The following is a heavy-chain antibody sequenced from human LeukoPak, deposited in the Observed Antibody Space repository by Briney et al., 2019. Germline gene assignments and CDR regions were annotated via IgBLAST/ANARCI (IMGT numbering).Heavy chain of an antibody. V-gene: IGHV3-23*01. J-gene: IGHJ4*02. CDR1: RFTLSSSA. Sequence: GGSLRLSCAASRFTLSSSAMSWVRQAPGKGLEWVSAISNNGGNTYYTDSVKGRFTISRDNSRNTLYLQMNSLRAEDTAVYYCVLVAPAGHHFDYWGQGTLVTVSS. CDR3: VLVAPAGHHFDY. CDR2: ISNNGGNT. D-gene: IGHD6-13*01.